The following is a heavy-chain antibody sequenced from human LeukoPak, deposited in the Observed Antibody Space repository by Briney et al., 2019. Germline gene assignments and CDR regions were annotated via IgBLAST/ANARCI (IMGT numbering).Heavy chain of an antibody. D-gene: IGHD5-12*01. CDR1: GFTFSSYA. Sequence: PGRSLRLSCAASGFTFSSYAMHWVRQAPGKGLEWVSVIYSGGSTNYADSVKGRFTISRDNSKNTLYLQMNSLRAEDTAVYYCARDLSGPLDYWGQGTLVTVSS. J-gene: IGHJ4*02. V-gene: IGHV3-66*01. CDR2: IYSGGST. CDR3: ARDLSGPLDY.